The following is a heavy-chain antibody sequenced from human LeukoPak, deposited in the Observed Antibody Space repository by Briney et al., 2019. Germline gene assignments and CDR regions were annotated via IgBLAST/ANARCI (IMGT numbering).Heavy chain of an antibody. Sequence: PGGSLRLSCAASGFTFSSYEMSWVRQAPGKGLEWVSATSSSDSGTYYADSVRGRFTISRDNSKNTLYLHMKSLRAEDAAVYYCAKAPVTSCRGAYCYPFDSWGQGTVVTVSS. CDR2: TSSSDSGT. V-gene: IGHV3-23*01. J-gene: IGHJ4*02. CDR1: GFTFSSYE. D-gene: IGHD2-21*01. CDR3: AKAPVTSCRGAYCYPFDS.